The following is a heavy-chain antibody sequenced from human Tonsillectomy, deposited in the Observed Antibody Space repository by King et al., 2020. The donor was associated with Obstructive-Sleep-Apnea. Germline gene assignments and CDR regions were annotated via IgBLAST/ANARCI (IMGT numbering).Heavy chain of an antibody. CDR2: LSYDGSNK. Sequence: VQLVESGGGVVQPGRSLRLSCAASGFTFSSYAMHWVRQAPGKGLEWVAVLSYDGSNKYYADSVKGRFTISRDNSKNTLYLQMNSLRAEDTAVYYCARDEGSGSYFGPDYYYGMDVWGQGTTVTVSS. CDR1: GFTFSSYA. D-gene: IGHD3-10*01. J-gene: IGHJ6*02. V-gene: IGHV3-30-3*01. CDR3: ARDEGSGSYFGPDYYYGMDV.